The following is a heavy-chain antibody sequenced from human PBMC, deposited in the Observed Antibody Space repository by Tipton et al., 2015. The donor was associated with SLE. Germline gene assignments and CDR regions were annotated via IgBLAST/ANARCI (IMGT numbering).Heavy chain of an antibody. Sequence: TLSLTCTVSGGSISSGGYYWSWIRQPAGKGLEWIGRIYTSGRTNYNPSLKSRVTMSVDTSKNQFSLKLSSVTAADTAVYYCARDPYYYDSSGYYADAFDIWGQGTMVTVSS. CDR1: GGSISSGGYY. D-gene: IGHD3-22*01. J-gene: IGHJ3*02. V-gene: IGHV4-61*02. CDR3: ARDPYYYDSSGYYADAFDI. CDR2: IYTSGRT.